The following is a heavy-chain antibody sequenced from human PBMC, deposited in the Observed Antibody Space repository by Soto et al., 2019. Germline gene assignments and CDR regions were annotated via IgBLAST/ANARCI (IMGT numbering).Heavy chain of an antibody. D-gene: IGHD3-22*01. V-gene: IGHV4-31*03. CDR3: ARTYYYDSSGYYPGDYFDY. CDR2: IYYSGST. CDR1: GGSISSGGYY. J-gene: IGHJ4*02. Sequence: QVQLQESGPGLVKPSQTLSLTCTVSGGSISSGGYYWSWIRQHPGKGLEWIGYIYYSGSTYYNPSFKSRVTISVDTSKNQFSLKLSSVTAADTAVYYCARTYYYDSSGYYPGDYFDYWGQGTLVTVSS.